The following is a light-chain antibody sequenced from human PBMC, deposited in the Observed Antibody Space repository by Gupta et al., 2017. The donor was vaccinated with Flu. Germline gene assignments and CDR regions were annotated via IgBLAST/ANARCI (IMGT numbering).Light chain of an antibody. J-gene: IGKJ4*01. CDR3: QQERNWPLT. CDR2: GTS. Sequence: VMTQSPATLSLSPGERATLSCRASQSVGSFLAWYQQKPGQAPRLLIHGTSTRATGIPARISGSGSAREFSITISSRQYEEFAVYYCQQERNWPLTFGGGTKVEIK. CDR1: QSVGSF. V-gene: IGKV3D-15*01.